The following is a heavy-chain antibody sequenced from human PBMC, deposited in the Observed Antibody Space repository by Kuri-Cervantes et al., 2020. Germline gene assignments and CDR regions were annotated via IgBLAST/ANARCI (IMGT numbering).Heavy chain of an antibody. D-gene: IGHD6-13*01. CDR2: IYYSGST. CDR3: ARDKNLSVGGIAAAGFDP. Sequence: GSLRLSCTVSGGSISSSSYYWGWIRQPPGKGLEWTGSIYYSGSTYYNPSLKSRVTISVDTSKNQFSLKLSSVTAADTAVYYCARDKNLSVGGIAAAGFDPWGQGTLVTVSS. J-gene: IGHJ5*02. V-gene: IGHV4-39*07. CDR1: GGSISSSSYY.